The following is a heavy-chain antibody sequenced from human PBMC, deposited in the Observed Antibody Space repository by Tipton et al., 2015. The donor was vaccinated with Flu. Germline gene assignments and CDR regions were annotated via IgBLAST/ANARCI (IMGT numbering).Heavy chain of an antibody. Sequence: SLRLSCAASGFTFSSYGMHWVRQAPGKVRQAPGQELEWLAGISSDGSDEYYADSVKGRFTIFRDSSKNTLYLQMNSLRSDDTAVYFCATGFCGTNCYLFEYWGQGTQVMASS. J-gene: IGHJ4*02. CDR3: ATGFCGTNCYLFEY. CDR1: GFTFSSYG. CDR2: ISSDGSDE. V-gene: IGHV3-30*03. D-gene: IGHD2-21*02.